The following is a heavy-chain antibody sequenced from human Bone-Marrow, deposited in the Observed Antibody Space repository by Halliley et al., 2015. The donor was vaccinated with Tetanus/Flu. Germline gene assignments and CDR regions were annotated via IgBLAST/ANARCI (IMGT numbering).Heavy chain of an antibody. D-gene: IGHD5-18*01. CDR1: GFTFTNYA. V-gene: IGHV3-23*01. CDR2: ISGSGDNT. J-gene: IGHJ4*02. Sequence: SLRLSCAASGFTFTNYAMNWVRQSPGKGLEWVSVISGSGDNTYYAGSVKGRFTISRDNSKNTLYLQMNSLRAEDTALYFCARGGSRGFSYGVTDFWGQGTLVSVSS. CDR3: ARGGSRGFSYGVTDF.